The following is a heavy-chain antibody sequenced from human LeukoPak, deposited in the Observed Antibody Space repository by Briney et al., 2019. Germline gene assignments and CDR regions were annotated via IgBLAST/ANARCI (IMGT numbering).Heavy chain of an antibody. CDR3: VREARGYHYTYFDY. Sequence: GGSLRLSCTASGFTLGGHDMHWVRQTTRDGLEWVAAVSAGHHAFYAGSVKGRFTVPREDAKNSLYLQMNSLRAGDTAVYYCVREARGYHYTYFDYWGQGSLVTVSS. V-gene: IGHV3-13*01. J-gene: IGHJ4*02. CDR2: VSAGHHA. CDR1: GFTLGGHD. D-gene: IGHD5-18*01.